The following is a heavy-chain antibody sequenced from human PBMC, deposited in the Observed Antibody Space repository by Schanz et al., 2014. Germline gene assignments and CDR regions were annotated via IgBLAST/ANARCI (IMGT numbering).Heavy chain of an antibody. V-gene: IGHV3-48*01. CDR3: ARLDSSSWYPRY. Sequence: EVKLLESGGHLVQPGGSLRLSCVASGFTFSTYAMSWVRQAPGKGLEWVSYISSSGSTIYYADSVKGRFTISRDNSKNTLYLQMNSLRSEDTAVYYCARLDSSSWYPRYWGQGTLVTVSS. D-gene: IGHD6-13*01. J-gene: IGHJ4*02. CDR2: ISSSGSTI. CDR1: GFTFSTYA.